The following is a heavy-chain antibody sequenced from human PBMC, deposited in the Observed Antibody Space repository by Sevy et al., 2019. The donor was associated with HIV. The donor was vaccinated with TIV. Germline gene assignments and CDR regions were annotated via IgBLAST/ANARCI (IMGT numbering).Heavy chain of an antibody. Sequence: SETLSLTCTVSGGSISSGGYYWSWIRQHPGKGLEWIGYIYYSGSTYYNPSLKSRVTISVDTSKNQFSLKLSSVTAAATAVYYCAREKPAGITIFGVVIKGGFDPWGQGTLVTVSS. CDR1: GGSISSGGYY. CDR2: IYYSGST. V-gene: IGHV4-31*03. CDR3: AREKPAGITIFGVVIKGGFDP. J-gene: IGHJ5*02. D-gene: IGHD3-3*01.